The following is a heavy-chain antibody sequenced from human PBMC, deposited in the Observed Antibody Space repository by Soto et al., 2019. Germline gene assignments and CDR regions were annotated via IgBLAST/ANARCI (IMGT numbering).Heavy chain of an antibody. Sequence: PGGSLRLSCAASGFTFDDYALHWVRQAPGKGLEWVSGISWNGGSVAYADSVKGRFTISRDNAKNSLYLQMNSLRAEDTAVYYCARDLDFWSGYSPFLETPTDYWGQGTLVTVSS. D-gene: IGHD3-3*01. CDR3: ARDLDFWSGYSPFLETPTDY. CDR2: ISWNGGSV. CDR1: GFTFDDYA. J-gene: IGHJ4*02. V-gene: IGHV3-9*01.